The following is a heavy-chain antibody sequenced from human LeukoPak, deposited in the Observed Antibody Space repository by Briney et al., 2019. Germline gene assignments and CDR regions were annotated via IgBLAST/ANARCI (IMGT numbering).Heavy chain of an antibody. CDR2: MNPNSGNT. D-gene: IGHD3-16*02. CDR1: GYTFTIYD. J-gene: IGHJ6*03. Sequence: ASVKVSCKASGYTFTIYDINWVRQATGQGLEWMGWMNPNSGNTGYAQKFQGRVTMTRNTSISTAYMELSSLRSEDTAVYYCARSYYDYIWGSYRLVNYYYYMDVWGKGTTVTVSS. CDR3: ARSYYDYIWGSYRLVNYYYYMDV. V-gene: IGHV1-8*01.